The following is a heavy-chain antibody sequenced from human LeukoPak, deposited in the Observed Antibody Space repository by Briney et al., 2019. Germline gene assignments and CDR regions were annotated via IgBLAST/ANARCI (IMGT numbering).Heavy chain of an antibody. Sequence: GGSLRLSCAASGFTFSNAWMSWVRQAPGKGLEWVGRIKSKTDGGTTDYAAPVKGRFTISRDDSKNTLYLQMNSLKTEDTAVYYCTTAWGYYDSSGYYSWGQGTLVTVSS. CDR3: TTAWGYYDSSGYYS. D-gene: IGHD3-22*01. J-gene: IGHJ4*02. CDR2: IKSKTDGGTT. V-gene: IGHV3-15*01. CDR1: GFTFSNAW.